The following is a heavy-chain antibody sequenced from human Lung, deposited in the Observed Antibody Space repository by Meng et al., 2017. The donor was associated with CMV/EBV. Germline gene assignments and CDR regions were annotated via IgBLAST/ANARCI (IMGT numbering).Heavy chain of an antibody. Sequence: RLSCAASGVMFGDFVMTWVCQAPGEGLGWVSSITGRGGTTYYAAAVRGRFTVSRDNSKNMVYLQINSLQADDTAVYYCARKVSSDYWGQGTLVTVSS. CDR1: GVMFGDFV. V-gene: IGHV3-23*01. CDR3: ARKVSSDY. J-gene: IGHJ4*02. CDR2: ITGRGGTT.